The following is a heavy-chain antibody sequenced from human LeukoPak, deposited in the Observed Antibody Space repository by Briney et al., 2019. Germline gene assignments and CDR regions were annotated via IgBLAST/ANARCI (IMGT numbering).Heavy chain of an antibody. CDR3: PRAGGGYYDFWSGYYTPFFDY. D-gene: IGHD3-3*01. V-gene: IGHV4-34*01. Sequence: SETLSLTCAVYGGSFSGYYWSWIRQPPGKGLEWIGEINHSGSTNYNPSLKSRVTISVDTSKNQFSLKLSSVPAADTAVYYCPRAGGGYYDFWSGYYTPFFDYWGQGTLVTVSS. CDR1: GGSFSGYY. J-gene: IGHJ4*02. CDR2: INHSGST.